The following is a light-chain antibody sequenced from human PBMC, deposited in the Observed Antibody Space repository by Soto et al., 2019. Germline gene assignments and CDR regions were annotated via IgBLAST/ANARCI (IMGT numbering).Light chain of an antibody. CDR3: QQSCSTPYT. Sequence: HMTQSPSSLSASVGDRVTITCRASQRITTYLNWYQQKPGKAPKLLISTAATLQGGVPSRFSRSGSRTDFTLTISTLQPEDFATYYCQQSCSTPYTFGQGNKLEI. CDR1: QRITTY. J-gene: IGKJ2*01. V-gene: IGKV1-39*01. CDR2: TAA.